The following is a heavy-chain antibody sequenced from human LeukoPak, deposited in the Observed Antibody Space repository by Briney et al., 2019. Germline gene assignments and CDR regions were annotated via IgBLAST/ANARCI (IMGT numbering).Heavy chain of an antibody. Sequence: GASVKVSCKASGYTFTSYYMHWVRQAPGQGLEWMGWINPNSGGTNYAQKFQGRVTMTRDTSISTAYMELSRLTSDDTAVYYCAKNIWFGEYSDAFDIWGQGTMVTVSS. CDR1: GYTFTSYY. CDR3: AKNIWFGEYSDAFDI. V-gene: IGHV1-2*02. J-gene: IGHJ3*02. D-gene: IGHD3-10*01. CDR2: INPNSGGT.